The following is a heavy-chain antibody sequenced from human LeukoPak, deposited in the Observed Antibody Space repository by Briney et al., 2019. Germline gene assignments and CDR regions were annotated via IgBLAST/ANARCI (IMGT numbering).Heavy chain of an antibody. CDR2: IYYSGST. J-gene: IGHJ3*02. CDR3: ARGQQLDWAFDI. Sequence: SETLSLTCTVSGGSIRSYYWNWIRQPPGKGLEWIGHIYYSGSTNYNPSLKSRVTMSVDTSKNQFSLKLSSVTAADTAVYYCARGQQLDWAFDIWGQGTMVTVSS. CDR1: GGSIRSYY. D-gene: IGHD6-13*01. V-gene: IGHV4-59*01.